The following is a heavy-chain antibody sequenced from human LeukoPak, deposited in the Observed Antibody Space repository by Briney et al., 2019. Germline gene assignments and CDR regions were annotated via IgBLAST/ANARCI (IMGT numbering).Heavy chain of an antibody. CDR1: GYTFTGYY. Sequence: ASVKVSCKTSGYTFTGYYIHWVRQAPGQGLEWMGWINPDSGDTNSAQKFQGRVTMTTDTSISTVYMELSRLRSDDTAVYYCARGFDWLEYYFDYWGQGTLVAVSS. CDR3: ARGFDWLEYYFDY. J-gene: IGHJ4*02. V-gene: IGHV1-2*02. D-gene: IGHD3-9*01. CDR2: INPDSGDT.